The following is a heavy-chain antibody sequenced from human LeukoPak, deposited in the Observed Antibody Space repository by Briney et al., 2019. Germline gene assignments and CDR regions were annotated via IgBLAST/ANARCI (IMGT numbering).Heavy chain of an antibody. Sequence: ASVRVSCKASGYTFTSYDINWVRQATGQGLEWMGWMNPNSGNTGYAQKFQGRVTITRDTSINTAYMELSSLRSEDTAVYYCARDSEGGSGWFDPWGQGTLVTVSS. CDR3: ARDSEGGSGWFDP. V-gene: IGHV1-8*01. J-gene: IGHJ5*02. CDR1: GYTFTSYD. CDR2: MNPNSGNT. D-gene: IGHD3-16*01.